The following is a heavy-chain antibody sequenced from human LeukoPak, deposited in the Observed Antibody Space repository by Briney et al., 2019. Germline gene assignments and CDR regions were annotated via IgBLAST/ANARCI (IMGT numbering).Heavy chain of an antibody. V-gene: IGHV4-34*01. CDR3: ARASAGTRLGYYYYMDV. Sequence: SETLSLTSAVYGGSFSGYYWSGIRQPPWKGREWMGEINHGGSTNYNPSLKSRVTISVDTSKNQFSLKLSSVTAADTAVYYCARASAGTRLGYYYYMDVWGKGTTVTVSS. J-gene: IGHJ6*03. CDR1: GGSFSGYY. D-gene: IGHD6-13*01. CDR2: INHGGST.